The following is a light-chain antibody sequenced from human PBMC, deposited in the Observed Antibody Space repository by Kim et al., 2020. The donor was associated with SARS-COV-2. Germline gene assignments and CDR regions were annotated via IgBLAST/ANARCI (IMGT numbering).Light chain of an antibody. CDR2: DVT. J-gene: IGLJ1*01. CDR1: SSDVGGYNY. Sequence: QSALTQPASVSGSPGQSITISCTGTSSDVGGYNYVSWYQQYPGKAPKLMIYDVTKRPSGVSNRFSDSKSGNTASLTISGLQAEDEADYYCSSYRSSGYVFGTGTKVTVL. V-gene: IGLV2-14*03. CDR3: SSYRSSGYV.